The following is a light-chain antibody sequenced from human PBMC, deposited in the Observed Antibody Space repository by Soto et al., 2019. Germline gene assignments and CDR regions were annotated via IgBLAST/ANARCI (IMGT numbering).Light chain of an antibody. CDR2: AAS. J-gene: IGKJ2*01. V-gene: IGKV1-39*01. CDR1: QSISXX. CDR3: QQSYSTPYT. Sequence: DIQMTQSPSSLSASVGXRXTITCRASQSISXXLNSYQQKPGKAPKLLIYAASSLQSGVPSRFSGSGSGTDFTLTISSLQPEDFATYYCQQSYSTPYTFGQGTKLEIK.